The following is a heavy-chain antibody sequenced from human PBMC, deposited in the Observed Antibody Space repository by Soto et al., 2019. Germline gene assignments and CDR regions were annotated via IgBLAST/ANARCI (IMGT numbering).Heavy chain of an antibody. J-gene: IGHJ5*02. CDR1: GDSVSSNSAA. D-gene: IGHD3-10*01. CDR3: ARDQGYYGSGSNWFDP. V-gene: IGHV6-1*01. CDR2: TYYRSKWYN. Sequence: SQTLSLTCAISGDSVSSNSAAWNWIRQSPSRGLEWLGRTYYRSKWYNDYAVSVKSRITINPDTSKNQFSLQLNSVTPEDTAVYYCARDQGYYGSGSNWFDPWGQGTLVTVSS.